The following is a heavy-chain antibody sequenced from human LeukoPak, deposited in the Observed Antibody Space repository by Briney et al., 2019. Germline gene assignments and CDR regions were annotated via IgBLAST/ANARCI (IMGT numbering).Heavy chain of an antibody. J-gene: IGHJ4*02. CDR1: GFTFSSYN. CDR2: ISSSSSSI. Sequence: GGSLRLSCAASGFTFSSYNMNWVRQAPGKGLEWASSISSSSSSIYYADSVKGRFTISRDNAKNSLYLQMNSLRAEDTAVYYCARGPLPDYWGQGTLVTVSS. CDR3: ARGPLPDY. V-gene: IGHV3-21*01.